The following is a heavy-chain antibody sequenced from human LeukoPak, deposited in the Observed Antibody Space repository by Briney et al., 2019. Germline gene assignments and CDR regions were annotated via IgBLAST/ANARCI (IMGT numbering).Heavy chain of an antibody. J-gene: IGHJ4*02. CDR2: IRGSGGST. Sequence: GGSLRLSCAASGFTFSSYAMSWVRQAPGKGLEWVSAIRGSGGSTYYADSVKGRFTISRDNSKNTLYLQMNSLRAEDTAVYYCAKVLNPLLRYYFDYWGQGTLVTVSS. CDR1: GFTFSSYA. V-gene: IGHV3-23*01. D-gene: IGHD2-2*02. CDR3: AKVLNPLLRYYFDY.